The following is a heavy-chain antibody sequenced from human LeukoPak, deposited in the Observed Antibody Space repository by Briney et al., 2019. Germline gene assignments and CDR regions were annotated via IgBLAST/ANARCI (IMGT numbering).Heavy chain of an antibody. Sequence: QTGGSLRLSCAASGFTFSSYAINWVRQTPGKGLEWVSAISGTGGSTYYGDSVKGRFTISRDNSKNTLYLQMNSLRAEDTAVYYCAKVRVVGASDAYDIWGQGTMVTVSS. CDR3: AKVRVVGASDAYDI. CDR1: GFTFSSYA. D-gene: IGHD1-26*01. V-gene: IGHV3-23*01. CDR2: ISGTGGST. J-gene: IGHJ3*02.